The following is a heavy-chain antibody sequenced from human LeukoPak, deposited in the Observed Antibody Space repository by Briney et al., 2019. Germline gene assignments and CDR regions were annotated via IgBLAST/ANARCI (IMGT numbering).Heavy chain of an antibody. CDR2: INHSGST. J-gene: IGHJ6*04. CDR1: GGSFSGFY. CDR3: ARVTGTAYNYYYYYGMDV. D-gene: IGHD1-7*01. V-gene: IGHV4-34*01. Sequence: SETLSLTCAVYGGSFSGFYWSWIRQPPGKGLEWIGEINHSGSTNYNPSLKSRVTISVDTSKNQFSLKLSSVTAADTAVYYCARVTGTAYNYYYYYGMDVWGKGTTVTVSS.